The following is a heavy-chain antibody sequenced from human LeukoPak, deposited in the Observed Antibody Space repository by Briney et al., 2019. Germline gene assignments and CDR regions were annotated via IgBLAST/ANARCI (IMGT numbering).Heavy chain of an antibody. J-gene: IGHJ4*02. Sequence: ASVKVSCKASGYTFTSYYMHWVRQSPGQGLEGMGWMNPNSGNTGYAQKFQGRVTITRNTSISTAYMELSSLRSEDTAVYYCARGTTPSSYYDFWSGYYKRFDYWGQGTLVTVSS. V-gene: IGHV1-8*03. CDR1: GYTFTSYY. CDR3: ARGTTPSSYYDFWSGYYKRFDY. D-gene: IGHD3-3*01. CDR2: MNPNSGNT.